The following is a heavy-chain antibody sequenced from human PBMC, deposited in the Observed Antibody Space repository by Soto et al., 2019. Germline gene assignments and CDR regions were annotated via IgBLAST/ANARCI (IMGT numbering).Heavy chain of an antibody. CDR1: GFTFSSYA. CDR2: VSGSGGST. J-gene: IGHJ4*02. CDR3: ANPREGIWFGSPKFDY. V-gene: IGHV3-23*01. Sequence: PGGSLRLSCAASGFTFSSYAMSWVRQAPGKGLEWVSAVSGSGGSTYYADSVKGRFTISRDNSKNTLYLQMNSLRAEDTAVYYCANPREGIWFGSPKFDYWGQGTLVTVSS. D-gene: IGHD3-10*01.